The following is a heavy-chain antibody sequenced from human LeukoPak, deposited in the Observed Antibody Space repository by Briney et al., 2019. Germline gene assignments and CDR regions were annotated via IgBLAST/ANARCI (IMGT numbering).Heavy chain of an antibody. D-gene: IGHD3-10*01. J-gene: IGHJ4*02. CDR2: ISGSDTGT. Sequence: GGSLRLSCAASGFTFSTYAMSWVRQAPGKGLELVSAISGSDTGTYYADSVKGRFTISRDNSKNTLYLQMNSLRAEDTAVYYCAKGLYHYYGSGSYTLDFWGQGSQVTVSS. CDR1: GFTFSTYA. V-gene: IGHV3-23*01. CDR3: AKGLYHYYGSGSYTLDF.